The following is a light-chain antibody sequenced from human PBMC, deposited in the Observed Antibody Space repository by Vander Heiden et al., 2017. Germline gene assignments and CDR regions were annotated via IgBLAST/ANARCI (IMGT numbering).Light chain of an antibody. CDR2: GAS. V-gene: IGKV3-20*01. CDR1: QSVSSSY. CDR3: QQYGSSRWT. J-gene: IGKJ1*01. Sequence: EIVLTQSPGTLALSPGASAPLSCSASQSVSSSYLAWHQQRPAQAPRLLIYGASSRATGIPDSGSGSGSGTDLTLTSSRLEAEDVAVYYWQQYGSSRWTFGQGTKVEIK.